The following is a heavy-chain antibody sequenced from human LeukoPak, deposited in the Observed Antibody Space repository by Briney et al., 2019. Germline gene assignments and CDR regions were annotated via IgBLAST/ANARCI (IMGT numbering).Heavy chain of an antibody. CDR1: GGSISSYY. CDR3: ARQLRSSEPDHKYYYYYMDV. Sequence: SEPLSLPCTLSGGSISSYYWICIPDPPGEGLEGIGYIYTSGGTNYNPSLKSRVTISVDTSKNQFSLKLSSVTAADTAVYYCARQLRSSEPDHKYYYYYMDVWGKGTTVTVSS. J-gene: IGHJ6*03. D-gene: IGHD3-3*01. V-gene: IGHV4-4*09. CDR2: IYTSGGT.